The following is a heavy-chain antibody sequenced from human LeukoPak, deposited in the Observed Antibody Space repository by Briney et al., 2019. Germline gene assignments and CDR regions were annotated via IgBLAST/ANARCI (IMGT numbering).Heavy chain of an antibody. D-gene: IGHD3-22*01. CDR2: IYHSGST. V-gene: IGHV4-30-2*01. Sequence: PSETLSLTCAYSGGSISSGGYSWRWIRQPPGKGLEWIGYIYHSGSTYYNPSLKSRVTISVDRSKNQFSLKLSSVTAADTAVYYCARTPDSRGDAFDIWGQGTMVTVSS. J-gene: IGHJ3*02. CDR1: GGSISSGGYS. CDR3: ARTPDSRGDAFDI.